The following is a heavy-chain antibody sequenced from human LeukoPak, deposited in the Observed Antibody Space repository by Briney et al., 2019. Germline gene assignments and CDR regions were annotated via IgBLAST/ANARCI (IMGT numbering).Heavy chain of an antibody. Sequence: GASVTVSFKSSGYTFTFYYMHWVRQAPGQGLEWMGWINPNSGGTNYAQKFQGRVTVTRDTSISTAYMELSRLRSDDTAVYYCARDGYSSGWYPNWGQGTLVTVSS. V-gene: IGHV1-2*02. CDR2: INPNSGGT. CDR3: ARDGYSSGWYPN. D-gene: IGHD6-19*01. CDR1: GYTFTFYY. J-gene: IGHJ4*02.